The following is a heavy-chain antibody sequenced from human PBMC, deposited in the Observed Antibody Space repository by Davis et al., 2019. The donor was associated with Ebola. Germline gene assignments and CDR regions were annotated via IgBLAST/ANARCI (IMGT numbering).Heavy chain of an antibody. CDR1: GYTFTSYY. Sequence: SVNVSCKASGYTFTSYYMHWVRQAPGQGLEWMGIINPSGGSTSYVQKFQGRVTMTRDTSTSTVYMELSSLRSEDTAVYYCARVYDSSGYSHDAFDIWGQGTMVTVSS. J-gene: IGHJ3*02. CDR2: INPSGGST. V-gene: IGHV1-46*01. CDR3: ARVYDSSGYSHDAFDI. D-gene: IGHD3-22*01.